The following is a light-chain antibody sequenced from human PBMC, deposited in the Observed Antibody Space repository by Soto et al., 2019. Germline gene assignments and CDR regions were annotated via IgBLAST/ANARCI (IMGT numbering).Light chain of an antibody. CDR3: QQRSNWLT. V-gene: IGKV3-11*01. J-gene: IGKJ4*01. CDR2: DAS. CDR1: QSVSSY. Sequence: EIVLTQSPATLSLSPGERATLSCRASQSVSSYLAWYQQKPGQAPRLLIYDASNRATGIPARFSGSGSGTDFTLTISSLEPEDFAVYYCQQRSNWLTFGGGTKGELK.